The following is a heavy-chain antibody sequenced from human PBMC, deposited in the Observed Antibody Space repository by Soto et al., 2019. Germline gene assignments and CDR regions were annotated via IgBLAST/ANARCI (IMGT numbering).Heavy chain of an antibody. CDR2: IIPIFGTA. CDR1: GGTFSSYA. J-gene: IGHJ5*02. D-gene: IGHD6-19*01. V-gene: IGHV1-69*01. Sequence: QVQLVQSGAEVKKPGSSVTVSCKASGGTFSSYAISWVRQAPGQGLEWMGGIIPIFGTANYAQKFQGRVTITADESTSTAYMELSSLRSEDTAVYYCARDRVYSSGWTTTPGWFDPWGQGTLVTVSS. CDR3: ARDRVYSSGWTTTPGWFDP.